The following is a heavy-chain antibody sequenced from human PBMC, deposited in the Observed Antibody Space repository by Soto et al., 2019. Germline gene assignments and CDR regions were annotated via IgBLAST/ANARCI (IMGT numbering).Heavy chain of an antibody. CDR1: GGTFSSYT. CDR3: AREITGTTFPWFDP. D-gene: IGHD1-7*01. J-gene: IGHJ5*02. V-gene: IGHV1-69*04. Sequence: GASVKVSCKASGGTFSSYTISWVRQAPGQGLEWMGRIIPILGIANYAQKFQGRVTITADKSTSTAYMELSSLRSEDTAMYYCAREITGTTFPWFDPWGQGTLVTVSS. CDR2: IIPILGIA.